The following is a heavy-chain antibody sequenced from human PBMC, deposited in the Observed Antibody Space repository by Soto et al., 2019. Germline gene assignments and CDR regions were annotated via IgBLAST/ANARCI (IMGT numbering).Heavy chain of an antibody. V-gene: IGHV5-51*01. CDR3: ARVLYGGIAVASYYYYMDV. CDR1: GYSFTSYW. Sequence: GESLKISCKGSGYSFTSYWIGWVRQMPGKGLEWLGIFYPGDSDTRYSPSFQGQVTISADKSISTAYLQWSSLKASDTAMYYCARVLYGGIAVASYYYYMDVWGKGTTVTVSS. D-gene: IGHD6-19*01. CDR2: FYPGDSDT. J-gene: IGHJ6*03.